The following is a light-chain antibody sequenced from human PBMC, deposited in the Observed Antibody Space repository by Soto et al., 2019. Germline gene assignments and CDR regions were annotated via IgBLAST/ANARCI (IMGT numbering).Light chain of an antibody. V-gene: IGKV3-15*01. Sequence: EIVMTQSPATLSVSPGERATLSCRASQSVSTKLAWYQQKLGQAPRVLIYGASTRATGIPARFSGSGSGTEFTLTISSLQSEDFAVYYCQHYNDWPPTWTFGQGTRVEIK. CDR3: QHYNDWPPTWT. J-gene: IGKJ1*01. CDR2: GAS. CDR1: QSVSTK.